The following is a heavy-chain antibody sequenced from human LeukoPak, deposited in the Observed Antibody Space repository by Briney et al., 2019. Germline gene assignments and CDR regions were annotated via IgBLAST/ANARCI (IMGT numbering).Heavy chain of an antibody. V-gene: IGHV4-39*01. Sequence: SETLSLTCSVSGGSISSSSYYWGWIRQAPGKGLEWIGSVFYTGNTYYSPSLKSRVTISVDTSKNQLSLKLNSVTAADTAMYYCARLLGAAATESWGQGTLVIVSS. J-gene: IGHJ5*02. D-gene: IGHD6-13*01. CDR1: GGSISSSSYY. CDR2: VFYTGNT. CDR3: ARLLGAAATES.